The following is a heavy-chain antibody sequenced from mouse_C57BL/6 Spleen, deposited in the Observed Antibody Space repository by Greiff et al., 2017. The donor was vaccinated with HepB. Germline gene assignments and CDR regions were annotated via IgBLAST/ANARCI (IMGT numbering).Heavy chain of an antibody. J-gene: IGHJ1*03. CDR1: GFTFSDYG. CDR2: ISSGSSTI. CDR3: ARGDGWYFDV. V-gene: IGHV5-17*01. Sequence: EVKLVESGGGLVKPGGSLKLSCAASGFTFSDYGMHWVRQAPEKGLEWVAYISSGSSTIYYADTVKGRFTISSDNAKNTLFLQMTSLRSEDTAMYYCARGDGWYFDVWGTGTTVTVSS. D-gene: IGHD3-3*01.